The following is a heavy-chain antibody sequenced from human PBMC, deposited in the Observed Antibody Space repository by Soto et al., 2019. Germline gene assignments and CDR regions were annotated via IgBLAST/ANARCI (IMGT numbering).Heavy chain of an antibody. Sequence: SETLSLTCAVYGGSFSGYYWIRIRQPPGKGLEWIGEINHSGSTNYNPSLKSRVTISVDTSKNQFSLKLSSVTAADTAVYYCARHQDIVVVVAAHIAFDIWGQGTMVTVSS. J-gene: IGHJ3*02. CDR2: INHSGST. CDR1: GGSFSGYY. CDR3: ARHQDIVVVVAAHIAFDI. V-gene: IGHV4-34*01. D-gene: IGHD2-15*01.